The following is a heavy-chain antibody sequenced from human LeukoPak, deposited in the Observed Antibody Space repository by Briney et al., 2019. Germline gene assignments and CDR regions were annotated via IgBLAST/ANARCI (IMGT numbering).Heavy chain of an antibody. D-gene: IGHD3-10*01. Sequence: PRGSLRLSCAASGFTFSNFWMTWVRQAPGKGLEWVADIKQDGSERYYVDSVKGRFTISRDNAKNSLYLQMNSLRAEDTAVNYCARIRGYNWFDPWGQGTLVTVSS. J-gene: IGHJ5*02. V-gene: IGHV3-7*04. CDR1: GFTFSNFW. CDR3: ARIRGYNWFDP. CDR2: IKQDGSER.